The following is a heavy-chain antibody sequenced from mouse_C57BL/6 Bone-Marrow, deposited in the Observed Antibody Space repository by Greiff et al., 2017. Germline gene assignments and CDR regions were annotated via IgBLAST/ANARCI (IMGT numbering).Heavy chain of an antibody. J-gene: IGHJ2*01. V-gene: IGHV14-4*01. CDR1: GFNIKDDY. CDR3: TTSPTSAFDY. Sequence: VQLQQSGAELVRPGASVKLSCTASGFNIKDDYMHWVEQRPEQGLEWIGWIDPENGDTEYASKFQGKTTITADTSSNTAYLQLSSLTSEDTTVYYCTTSPTSAFDYWGQGTTLTVSS. D-gene: IGHD2-10*01. CDR2: IDPENGDT.